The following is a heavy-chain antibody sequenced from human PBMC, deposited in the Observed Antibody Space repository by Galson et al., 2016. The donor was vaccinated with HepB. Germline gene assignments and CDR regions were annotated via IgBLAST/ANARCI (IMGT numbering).Heavy chain of an antibody. CDR3: ASTTVRYDVLTGHYRPNWFDP. CDR1: GFTFGDYV. J-gene: IGHJ5*02. V-gene: IGHV3-49*03. CDR2: IRIKAYGGTT. D-gene: IGHD3-9*01. Sequence: SLRLSCAASGFTFGDYVMSWFRQAPGKGLEWVGFIRIKAYGGTTEYAASVKGRFTISRDDSKSIAYLQMNSLRTEDTAVYYCASTTVRYDVLTGHYRPNWFDPWGQGTLVTVSS.